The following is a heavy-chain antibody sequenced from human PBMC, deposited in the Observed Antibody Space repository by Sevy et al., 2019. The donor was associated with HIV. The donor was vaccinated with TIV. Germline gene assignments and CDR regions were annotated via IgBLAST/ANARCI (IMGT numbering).Heavy chain of an antibody. J-gene: IGHJ5*02. V-gene: IGHV3-7*01. CDR1: GFTFSSYW. Sequence: GGSLRLSCAASGFTFSSYWMSWVRQAPGKGLEWVANIKQDGSEKYYVDSVKGRFTISRDNAKNSLYLQMNSLRAEDTAVYYCARGPDYSNYLFAYNWFDPWGQGTLVTVSS. CDR3: ARGPDYSNYLFAYNWFDP. CDR2: IKQDGSEK. D-gene: IGHD4-4*01.